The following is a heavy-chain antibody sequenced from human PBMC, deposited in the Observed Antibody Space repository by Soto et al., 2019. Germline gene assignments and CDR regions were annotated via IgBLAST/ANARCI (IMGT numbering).Heavy chain of an antibody. Sequence: SETLSLTCTVSGGSISSGDYYWSWIRQPPGKGLEWIGYIYYSGSTYYNPSLKSRVTISVDTSKNQFSLKLSSVTAADTAVYYCASIGIVGATDFDYWGQGTLVTVSS. CDR1: GGSISSGDYY. V-gene: IGHV4-30-4*01. D-gene: IGHD1-26*01. J-gene: IGHJ4*02. CDR3: ASIGIVGATDFDY. CDR2: IYYSGST.